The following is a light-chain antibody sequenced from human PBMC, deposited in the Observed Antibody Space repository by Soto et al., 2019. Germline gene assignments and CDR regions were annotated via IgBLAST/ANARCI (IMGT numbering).Light chain of an antibody. V-gene: IGLV1-47*01. J-gene: IGLJ2*01. CDR3: AGWDASLSGHVV. CDR2: RNN. CDR1: SSNIGISF. Sequence: QSVLTQPPSASGTPGQRVTISCSGSSSNIGISFVYWYQQLPGTAPKLVIFRNNQRPSGVPDRFSGSKSGTSASLAISGLRSEDEADYYCAGWDASLSGHVVFGGGTKVTVL.